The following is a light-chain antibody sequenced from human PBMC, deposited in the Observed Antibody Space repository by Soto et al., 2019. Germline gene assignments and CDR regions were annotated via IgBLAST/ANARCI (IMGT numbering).Light chain of an antibody. J-gene: IGKJ1*01. CDR2: DDS. CDR1: ESISIW. Sequence: IQMPQSPSTLSASVGARVTITCRPSESISIWWARYQQSPAQAPKLLSYDDSGLESGVPSRFSGSGSGTEFTITIISLQPDDFATYYCQQYNSYWTFGQGTKVENK. V-gene: IGKV1-5*01. CDR3: QQYNSYWT.